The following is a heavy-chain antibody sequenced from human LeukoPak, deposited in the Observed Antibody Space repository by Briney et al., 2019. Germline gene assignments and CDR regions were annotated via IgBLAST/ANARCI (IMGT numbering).Heavy chain of an antibody. CDR1: GGSISDYY. J-gene: IGHJ4*02. CDR2: IYSSGTT. V-gene: IGHV4-59*01. D-gene: IGHD3-10*01. CDR3: ANSYGSGSRFDF. Sequence: EAAETLSLTCTVSGGSISDYYWSWIRQPPGKGLEWLGYIYSSGTTNYEPSRKSRVTISVDTPKNQYSLKLSSVTAADTAVYYCANSYGSGSRFDFWGQGTLVTVSS.